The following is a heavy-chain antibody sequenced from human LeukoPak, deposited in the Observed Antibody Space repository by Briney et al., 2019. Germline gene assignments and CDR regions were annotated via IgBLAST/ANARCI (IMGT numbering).Heavy chain of an antibody. CDR2: IYPRNSDT. D-gene: IGHD3-22*01. Sequence: GASPQTSSYGFGYGFSSYRNGWWRRQPRKGLVWMGSIYPRNSDTRYSPSFQGQVTISADKSISTAYLQWSSLKASDTAMYYCARLHNYYDSSGPAMDFDYWGQGTLVTVSS. CDR1: GYGFSSYR. J-gene: IGHJ4*02. V-gene: IGHV5-51*01. CDR3: ARLHNYYDSSGPAMDFDY.